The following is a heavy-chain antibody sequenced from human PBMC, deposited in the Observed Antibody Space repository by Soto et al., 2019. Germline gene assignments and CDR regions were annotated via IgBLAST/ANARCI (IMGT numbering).Heavy chain of an antibody. CDR3: AADRKIVGTIGAFVF. D-gene: IGHD1-26*01. V-gene: IGHV1-24*01. CDR1: ENTLTELT. J-gene: IGHJ4*02. Sequence: ASVKVSCKVPENTLTELTIDWLRQAPGKGLEWMGRSAPEEGEPIYPQKFQGRVSMTEDPSTDTAYMELTSLRFEDTAVYFCAADRKIVGTIGAFVFWGQGTLVTVT. CDR2: SAPEEGEP.